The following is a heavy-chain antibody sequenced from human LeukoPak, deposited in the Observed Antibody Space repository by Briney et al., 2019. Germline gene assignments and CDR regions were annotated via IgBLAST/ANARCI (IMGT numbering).Heavy chain of an antibody. V-gene: IGHV4-34*01. Sequence: KPSETLSLTCAVYGGSFSGYYWSWIRQPPGKGLEWIGEINHSGSTNYNPSLKSRVTISVDTSKNQFSLKLSSVTAADTAVYCCARGTGIAVAADYWYFDLWGRGTLVTVSS. CDR2: INHSGST. D-gene: IGHD6-19*01. CDR1: GGSFSGYY. CDR3: ARGTGIAVAADYWYFDL. J-gene: IGHJ2*01.